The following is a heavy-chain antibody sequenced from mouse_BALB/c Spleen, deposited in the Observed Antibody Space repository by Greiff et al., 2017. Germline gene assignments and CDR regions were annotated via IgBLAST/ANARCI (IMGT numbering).Heavy chain of an antibody. CDR3: ARDSSGYPDY. Sequence: VQLQQSGAELVKPGASVKLSCTASGFNIKDTYMHWVKQRPEQGLEWIGRIDPANGNTKYDPKFQGKATITADTSSNTAYLQLSSLTSEDTAVYCGARDSSGYPDYWGQGTTLTVSS. CDR1: GFNIKDTY. J-gene: IGHJ2*01. CDR2: IDPANGNT. D-gene: IGHD3-2*01. V-gene: IGHV14-3*02.